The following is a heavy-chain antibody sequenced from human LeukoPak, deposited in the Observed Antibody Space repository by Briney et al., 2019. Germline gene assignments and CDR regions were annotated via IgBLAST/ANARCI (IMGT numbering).Heavy chain of an antibody. CDR2: IYYSGST. D-gene: IGHD6-13*01. Sequence: PSETLSLTCTVSGGSISSSSYYWSWIRQPPGKGLEWIGYIYYSGSTNYNPSLKSRVTISVDTSKNQFSLKLSSVTAADTAVYYCARGAAAGKGDAFDIWGQGTMVTVSS. J-gene: IGHJ3*02. V-gene: IGHV4-61*01. CDR1: GGSISSSSYY. CDR3: ARGAAAGKGDAFDI.